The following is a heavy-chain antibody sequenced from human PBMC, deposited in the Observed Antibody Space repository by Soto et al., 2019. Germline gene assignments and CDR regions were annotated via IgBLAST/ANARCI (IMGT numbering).Heavy chain of an antibody. CDR1: GGSISTYY. J-gene: IGHJ5*02. CDR3: ARPLMGYDFWSGYLGFDP. CDR2: ISYSGST. Sequence: SETLSLTCTASGGSISTYYWSWIRQPPGKGLEWIGYISYSGSTNYNPSLKSRVTMSVDTSKNQVSLKLRSVTAADTALYYCARPLMGYDFWSGYLGFDPWGQGTLVTVSS. D-gene: IGHD3-3*01. V-gene: IGHV4-59*01.